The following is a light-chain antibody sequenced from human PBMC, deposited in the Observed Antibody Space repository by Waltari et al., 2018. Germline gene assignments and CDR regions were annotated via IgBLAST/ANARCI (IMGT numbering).Light chain of an antibody. CDR2: DAS. J-gene: IGKJ1*01. CDR1: QSVGRS. CDR3: QMYVRLPAT. Sequence: EIVLTQSPGTLSLSPGERATLSCRASQSVGRSLTWYQQGHGQAPRLLIYDASTRATGIPDRFSGGGSGTDFSLTISRLEPEDFAVYYCQMYVRLPATFGQGTKVEI. V-gene: IGKV3-20*01.